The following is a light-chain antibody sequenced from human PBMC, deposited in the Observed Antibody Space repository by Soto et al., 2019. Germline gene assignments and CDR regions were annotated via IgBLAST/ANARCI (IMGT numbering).Light chain of an antibody. CDR1: QSISSY. Sequence: DIQMTQSPSSLSASVGDRVTITCRASQSISSYVNWYQQKPGKAPRLPISAASTLQSGVPSRFSCGGSGTDFTLTISSLQPEDFATYYCQQSFKTPLAFGQGTRLEIE. CDR2: AAS. V-gene: IGKV1-39*01. J-gene: IGKJ5*01. CDR3: QQSFKTPLA.